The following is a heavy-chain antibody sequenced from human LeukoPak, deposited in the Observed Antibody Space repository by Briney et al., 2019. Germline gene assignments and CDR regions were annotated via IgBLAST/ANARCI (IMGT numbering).Heavy chain of an antibody. CDR1: GYTFTGYY. CDR3: ARVVNHGYSDY. J-gene: IGHJ4*02. D-gene: IGHD4-17*01. Sequence: VASVRISCKASGYTFTGYYMHWVRQAPGQGLEWMGWINPNSGGTNYAQKFQGRVTMTRDTSISTAYMELSRLRSDDTAVYYCARVVNHGYSDYWGQGTLVTVSS. CDR2: INPNSGGT. V-gene: IGHV1-2*02.